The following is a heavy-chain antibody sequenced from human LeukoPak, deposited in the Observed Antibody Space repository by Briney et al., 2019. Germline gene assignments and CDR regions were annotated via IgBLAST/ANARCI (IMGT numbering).Heavy chain of an antibody. CDR2: IIPILGAT. CDR1: GATFVSFD. J-gene: IGHJ3*02. V-gene: IGHV1-69*04. D-gene: IGHD1-14*01. CDR3: ASRSHRKAFDI. Sequence: ASVKVSCKPSGATFVSFDINWVRQAPGQGLEWMGRIIPILGATNYAQKAQGTVTLTADTSTNTAYMELSNLRSEDTALYFCASRSHRKAFDIWGQGTMVTVSS.